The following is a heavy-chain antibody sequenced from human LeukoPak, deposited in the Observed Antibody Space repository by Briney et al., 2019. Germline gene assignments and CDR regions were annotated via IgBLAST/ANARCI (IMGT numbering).Heavy chain of an antibody. CDR2: ISAYNGNT. CDR1: GYTFTSYG. J-gene: IGHJ1*01. Sequence: ASVKVSCKASGYTFTSYGISWVRQAPGQGLEWMGWISAYNGNTNYAQKLQGRVTMTTDTSTSTAYMELRSLRSDDTAVYYCARSSWSRTAEYFQHWGQGTLVTVSS. D-gene: IGHD6-13*01. CDR3: ARSSWSRTAEYFQH. V-gene: IGHV1-18*01.